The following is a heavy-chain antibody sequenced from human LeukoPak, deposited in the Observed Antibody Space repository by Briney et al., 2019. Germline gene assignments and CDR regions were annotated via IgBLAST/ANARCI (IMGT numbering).Heavy chain of an antibody. CDR3: ARGAGSYEYNMDV. J-gene: IGHJ6*03. CDR2: IYSGGST. V-gene: IGHV3-53*01. CDR1: GFTVSSNY. Sequence: GGSLRLSCAASGFTVSSNYMSWVRQAPGKGLEWVSVIYSGGSTYYADSVKGRFTISRDNSKNTLYLQMNSLRAEDTAVYYCARGAGSYEYNMDVWGKGTTVTVSS. D-gene: IGHD3-10*01.